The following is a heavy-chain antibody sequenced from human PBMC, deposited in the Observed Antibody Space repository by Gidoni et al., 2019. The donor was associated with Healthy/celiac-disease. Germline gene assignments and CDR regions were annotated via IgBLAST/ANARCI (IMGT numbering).Heavy chain of an antibody. J-gene: IGHJ5*02. CDR3: ARAPGWVTGTRRGWFDP. CDR1: GGSIRSGGYY. CDR2: IYYSGST. V-gene: IGHV4-31*03. D-gene: IGHD1-20*01. Sequence: QVQLQESGPGLVKPSQTLSLTCTVSGGSIRSGGYYWSWIRQHPGTGLEWIGSIYYSGSTYSNPSLKGRVTRSVDTSKNQSSLKLSPVTAAETAVYYGARAPGWVTGTRRGWFDPWGQGTLVTVSS.